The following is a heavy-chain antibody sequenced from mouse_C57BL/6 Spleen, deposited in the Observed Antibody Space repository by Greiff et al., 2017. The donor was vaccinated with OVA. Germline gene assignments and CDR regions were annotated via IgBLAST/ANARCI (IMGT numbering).Heavy chain of an antibody. Sequence: DVKLQESGGGLVKPGGSLKLSCAASGFTFSDYGMHWVRQAPEKGLEWVAYISSGSSTIYYADTVKGRFTISRDNAKNTLFLQMTSLRSEDTAMYYCARHGPYYFDYWGQGTTLTVSS. CDR1: GFTFSDYG. J-gene: IGHJ2*01. CDR3: ARHGPYYFDY. V-gene: IGHV5-17*01. CDR2: ISSGSSTI. D-gene: IGHD1-1*02.